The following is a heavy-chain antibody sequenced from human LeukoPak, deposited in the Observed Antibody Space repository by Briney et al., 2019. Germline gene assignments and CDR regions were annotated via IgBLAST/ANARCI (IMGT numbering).Heavy chain of an antibody. V-gene: IGHV1-2*02. CDR1: GYTFTGYY. Sequence: ASVKVSCKASGYTFTGYYMHWVRQTPGQGLEWMGWINPNSGGTNYAQKFQGRVTMTRDTSISTAYMELSRLRSDDTAVYYCARRYSSSRRHYYYYMDVWGKGTTVTVSS. CDR3: ARRYSSSRRHYYYYMDV. J-gene: IGHJ6*03. D-gene: IGHD6-13*01. CDR2: INPNSGGT.